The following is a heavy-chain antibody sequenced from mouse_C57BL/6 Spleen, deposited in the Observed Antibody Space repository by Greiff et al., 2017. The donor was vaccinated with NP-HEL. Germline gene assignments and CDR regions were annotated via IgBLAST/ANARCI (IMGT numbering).Heavy chain of an antibody. V-gene: IGHV1-50*01. J-gene: IGHJ2*01. CDR2: IDPSDSYT. CDR3: ASLRGY. Sequence: QVQLQQPGAELVKPGASVKLSCKASGYTFTSYWMQWVKQRPGQGLEWIGEIDPSDSYTNYNQKFKGKATLTVDTSSSTAYMQLSSLTSEDSAVYYWASLRGYWGQGTTLTVSS. CDR1: GYTFTSYW. D-gene: IGHD1-1*01.